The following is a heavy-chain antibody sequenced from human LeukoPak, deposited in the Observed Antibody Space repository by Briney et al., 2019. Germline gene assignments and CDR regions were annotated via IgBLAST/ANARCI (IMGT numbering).Heavy chain of an antibody. CDR1: GYTFTSYG. Sequence: VASVKVSCKASGYTFTSYGISWVRQAPGQGLEWMGWISAYNGNTNYAQKLQGKVTMTTETSTSTAYMELRSLRSDATPVYYCARVLGYCSSTSCASYSGMDVGAKGTRVTVSS. V-gene: IGHV1-18*01. J-gene: IGHJ6*04. D-gene: IGHD2-2*01. CDR3: ARVLGYCSSTSCASYSGMDV. CDR2: ISAYNGNT.